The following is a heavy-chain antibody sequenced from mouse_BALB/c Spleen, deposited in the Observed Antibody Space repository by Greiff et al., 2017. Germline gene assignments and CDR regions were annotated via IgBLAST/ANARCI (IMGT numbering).Heavy chain of an antibody. CDR3: GIRLDAMDY. D-gene: IGHD1-2*01. Sequence: VQLQQTGPELVKPGASVKISCKASGYSFTDYIMLWVKQSHGKSLEWIGNINPYYGSTSYNLKFKGKATLTVDKSSSTAYMQLNSLTSEDSAVYYCGIRLDAMDYWGQGTSVTVSS. CDR1: GYSFTDYI. J-gene: IGHJ4*01. CDR2: INPYYGST. V-gene: IGHV1-39*01.